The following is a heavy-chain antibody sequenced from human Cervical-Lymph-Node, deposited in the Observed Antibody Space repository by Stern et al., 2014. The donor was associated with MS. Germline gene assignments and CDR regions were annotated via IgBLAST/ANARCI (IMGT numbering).Heavy chain of an antibody. V-gene: IGHV3-30*04. CDR2: ISNNGSHK. Sequence: VQLEESGGGVVQPGRSLRLSCAISGIMFSDSPLHWVRQAPGKGLEWVAFISNNGSHKYYGDSVRGRFTISRDNSQNTLYLEMSRLRTEDTAIYYCAPGIDYWGQGTLVSVSS. CDR1: GIMFSDSP. CDR3: APGIDY. J-gene: IGHJ4*02.